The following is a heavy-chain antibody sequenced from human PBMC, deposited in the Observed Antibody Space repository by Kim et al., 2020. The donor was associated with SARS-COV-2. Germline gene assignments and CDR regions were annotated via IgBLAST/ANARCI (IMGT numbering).Heavy chain of an antibody. Sequence: GGSLRLSCAASGFTFTMYSIHWVRHAPGKFLEWLAFFSFVVFHSFYADSVKGRFTVSIDSSKYTVFLEMSSLILQDTAFYFCARYPIYAFSRFFFYS. CDR3: ARYPIYAFSRFFFYS. J-gene: IGHJ5*01. V-gene: IGHV3-30*15. D-gene: IGHD2-2*01. CDR2: FSFVVFHS. CDR1: GFTFTMYS.